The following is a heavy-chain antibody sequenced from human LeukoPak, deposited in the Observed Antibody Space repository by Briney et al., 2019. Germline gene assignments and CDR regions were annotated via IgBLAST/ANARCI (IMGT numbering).Heavy chain of an antibody. CDR1: GFTFSSYG. CDR2: IWNDGSQK. CDR3: ARDKGPYYFDQ. J-gene: IGHJ4*02. Sequence: PRGSLRLSCAASGFTFSSYGMHWVRQAPGKGLEWVAVIWNDGSQKYYADSVKGRFTISRDNSKNTLYLQMNSLRAEDTAVYYCARDKGPYYFDQWGQGTLLTVSS. V-gene: IGHV3-33*01.